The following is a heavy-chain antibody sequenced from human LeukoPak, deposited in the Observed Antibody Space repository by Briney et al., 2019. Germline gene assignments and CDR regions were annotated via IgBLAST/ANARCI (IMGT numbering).Heavy chain of an antibody. D-gene: IGHD6-19*01. V-gene: IGHV3-7*01. CDR3: ARIAVAGACFDY. CDR2: IKQDGSEK. CDR1: GFTFSSYW. Sequence: PGGSLRLSCAASGFTFSSYWTSWVRQAPGKGLEWVANIKQDGSEKYYVDSVKGRFTISRDNAKNSLYLQMNSLRAEDTAVYYCARIAVAGACFDYWGQGTLVTVSS. J-gene: IGHJ4*02.